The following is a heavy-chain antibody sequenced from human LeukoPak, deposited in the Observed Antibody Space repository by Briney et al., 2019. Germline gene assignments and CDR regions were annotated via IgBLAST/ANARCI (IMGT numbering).Heavy chain of an antibody. J-gene: IGHJ4*02. CDR2: IYYSGST. Sequence: PSETLSLTCTVSGVSFSSYYWSWIRQPPGKGLEWIGYIYYSGSTNYNPSLKSRVSISVDTSKNQYSLKLTSVTTADTAVYYCTRGTAVYGGNSPYYFDYWGQGTLVTVSS. CDR1: GVSFSSYY. D-gene: IGHD4-23*01. V-gene: IGHV4-59*01. CDR3: TRGTAVYGGNSPYYFDY.